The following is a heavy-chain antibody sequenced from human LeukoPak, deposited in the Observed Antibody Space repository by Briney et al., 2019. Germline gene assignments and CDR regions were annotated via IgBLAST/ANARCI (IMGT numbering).Heavy chain of an antibody. J-gene: IGHJ3*02. D-gene: IGHD1-26*01. V-gene: IGHV4-59*12. CDR2: IFYSGST. CDR3: ARPGSSYDAFDI. CDR1: GGSISSYY. Sequence: SETLSLTCTVSGGSISSYYWSWIRQPPGKELEWIGYIFYSGSTNYNPSLKSRVTISVDTSKNQFSLKLSSVTAADTAVYYCARPGSSYDAFDIWGQGTMVTVSS.